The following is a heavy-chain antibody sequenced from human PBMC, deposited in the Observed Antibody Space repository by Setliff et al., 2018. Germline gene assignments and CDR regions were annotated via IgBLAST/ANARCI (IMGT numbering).Heavy chain of an antibody. Sequence: SETLSLTCTVSGGSISSGGYYWSWIRQHPGKGLEWIGYIYYSGSTYYNPSLKSRVTISVDTSKDQFSLKLSSVTAADTAVYYCARDPLTTNRRRAFDIWGQGTMVTVS. CDR1: GGSISSGGYY. CDR3: ARDPLTTNRRRAFDI. V-gene: IGHV4-31*03. D-gene: IGHD4-17*01. J-gene: IGHJ3*02. CDR2: IYYSGST.